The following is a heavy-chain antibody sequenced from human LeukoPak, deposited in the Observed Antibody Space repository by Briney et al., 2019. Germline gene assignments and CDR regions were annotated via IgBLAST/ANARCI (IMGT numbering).Heavy chain of an antibody. CDR2: IYYSGST. CDR1: GGSISSYY. V-gene: IGHV4-59*12. Sequence: SETLSLTCTVSGGSISSYYWSWIRQPPGKGLEWFGDIYYSGSTNYNPSLKSGVTISVDTSKNQFSLKLSSVTAADTAVYYCARIKPDNYGDYYYYYYMDVWGKGTTVTVSS. D-gene: IGHD4-17*01. J-gene: IGHJ6*03. CDR3: ARIKPDNYGDYYYYYYMDV.